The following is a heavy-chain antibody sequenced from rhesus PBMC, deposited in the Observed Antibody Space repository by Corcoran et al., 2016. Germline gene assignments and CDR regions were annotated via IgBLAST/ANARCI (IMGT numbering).Heavy chain of an antibody. Sequence: QVQLQESGPGLVKPSETLSLTCVVSGGSISDYYWSWIRQPPGKGLEWIGRLHGSGGDTDYSPSLKSRVTISLDTSKNHLSLKLTSVTAADTAVYFCAKMVSSWNNPAFDFWGQGLRVTVSS. CDR3: AKMVSSWNNPAFDF. J-gene: IGHJ3*01. D-gene: IGHD1-20*01. CDR2: LHGSGGDT. CDR1: GGSISDYY. V-gene: IGHV4-160*01.